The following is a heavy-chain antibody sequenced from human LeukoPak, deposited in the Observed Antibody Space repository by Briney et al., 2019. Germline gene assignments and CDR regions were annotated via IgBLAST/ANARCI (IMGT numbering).Heavy chain of an antibody. V-gene: IGHV3-53*01. CDR3: ARGTYQRAFDI. Sequence: QTGGSLRLSCAASGFTFSSYAMSWVRQAPGKGLEWVSVIYSGGSTYYADSVKGRFTISRDNSKNTLYLQMNSLRAEDTAVYYCARGTYQRAFDIWGQGTMVTVSS. D-gene: IGHD2-2*01. CDR2: IYSGGST. J-gene: IGHJ3*02. CDR1: GFTFSSYA.